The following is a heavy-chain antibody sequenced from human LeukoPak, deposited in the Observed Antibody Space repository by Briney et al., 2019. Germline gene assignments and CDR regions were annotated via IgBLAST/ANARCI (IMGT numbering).Heavy chain of an antibody. CDR1: GYTFNIFA. J-gene: IGHJ4*02. CDR2: INPHSGNT. V-gene: IGHV1-18*01. D-gene: IGHD3-10*01. Sequence: ASVKVSCKTSGYTFNIFAITWVRQAPGQGLEWMGWINPHSGNTNSAQKVKGRVTLTTDTSTRTAYMELRSLRSDDTAMYYCATGEAFTESFDFWGQGTVVAVSS. CDR3: ATGEAFTESFDF.